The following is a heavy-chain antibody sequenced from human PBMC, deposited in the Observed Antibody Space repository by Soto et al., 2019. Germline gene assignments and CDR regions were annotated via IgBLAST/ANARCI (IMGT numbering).Heavy chain of an antibody. CDR3: AKDPYQYDGSGYYFYY. CDR2: ISYDVSNK. J-gene: IGHJ4*02. CDR1: GFTFRGYG. Sequence: GGSLRLSCAASGFTFRGYGMHWVRQAPGKGLEWVAYISYDVSNKSYLDSVKGRFTISRGNSKNTLYLQMNSLSAEDTAVYFCAKDPYQYDGSGYYFYYWGQGTPVTVSS. D-gene: IGHD3-22*01. V-gene: IGHV3-30*18.